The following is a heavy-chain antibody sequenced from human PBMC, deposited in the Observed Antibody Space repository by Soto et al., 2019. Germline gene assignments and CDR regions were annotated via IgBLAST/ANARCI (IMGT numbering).Heavy chain of an antibody. CDR1: GYTFTIYG. CDR3: ARVDYYDSSGYYGY. V-gene: IGHV1-18*04. D-gene: IGHD3-22*01. CDR2: ISGYNGNT. J-gene: IGHJ4*02. Sequence: QVQLVQSGAEVKKPGASVKVSCKASGYTFTIYGISWVRQAPGQGLEWMGWISGYNGNTDYAQNLQDRVTLTTDASTSSVYMELRSLRSDDKAGYYCARVDYYDSSGYYGYWGQGTLITVSS.